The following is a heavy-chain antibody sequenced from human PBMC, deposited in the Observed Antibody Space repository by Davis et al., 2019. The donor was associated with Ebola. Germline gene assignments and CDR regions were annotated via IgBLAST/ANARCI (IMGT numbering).Heavy chain of an antibody. Sequence: ASVKVPCKASGYTCTSYGISWVRQAPGHGLEWMGWISAYNGNTNYAQKLQGRVTMTTDTSTSTAYMELRSLRSDDTAVYYCALRIAAAAGWFDPWGQGTLVTVSS. D-gene: IGHD6-13*01. CDR3: ALRIAAAAGWFDP. CDR2: ISAYNGNT. CDR1: GYTCTSYG. J-gene: IGHJ5*02. V-gene: IGHV1-18*01.